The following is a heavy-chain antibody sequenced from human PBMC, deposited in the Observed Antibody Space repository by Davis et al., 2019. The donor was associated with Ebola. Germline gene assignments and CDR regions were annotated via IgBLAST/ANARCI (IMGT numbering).Heavy chain of an antibody. Sequence: SVKVSCKASGVTFSSYAISWVRQAPGQGLEWMGRIIPILGIANYAQKFQGRVTITADKSTSTAYMELSSLRSEDTAVYYCARDLGIAVAGTGDYWGQGTLVTVSS. CDR1: GVTFSSYA. CDR3: ARDLGIAVAGTGDY. V-gene: IGHV1-69*04. CDR2: IIPILGIA. J-gene: IGHJ4*02. D-gene: IGHD6-19*01.